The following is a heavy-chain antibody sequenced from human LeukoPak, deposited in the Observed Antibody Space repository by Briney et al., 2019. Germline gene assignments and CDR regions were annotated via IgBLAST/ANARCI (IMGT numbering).Heavy chain of an antibody. D-gene: IGHD1-1*01. Sequence: GGSLRLSCAASGFTFTSYTMNWVCQAPGKGLEWVSSISSSSSDISYADSLKGRFTISRDNANNLLYVQMNSLRAEDMAVYFCAREMNDRELDFYYGMDVWGQGTTVTVSS. CDR1: GFTFTSYT. CDR2: ISSSSSDI. V-gene: IGHV3-21*01. J-gene: IGHJ6*02. CDR3: AREMNDRELDFYYGMDV.